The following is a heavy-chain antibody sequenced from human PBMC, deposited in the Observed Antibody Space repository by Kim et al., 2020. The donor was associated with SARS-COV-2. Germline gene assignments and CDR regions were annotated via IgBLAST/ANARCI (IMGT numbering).Heavy chain of an antibody. D-gene: IGHD3-10*01. Sequence: GGSLRLSCAASGFTFSSYAMHWVRQAPGKGLEWVAVISYDGSNKYYADSVKGRFTISRDNSKNTLYLQMNSLRAEDTAVYYCARDRGVDSYFFDCWGQGTLVTVSS. CDR3: ARDRGVDSYFFDC. V-gene: IGHV3-30*04. CDR2: ISYDGSNK. CDR1: GFTFSSYA. J-gene: IGHJ4*02.